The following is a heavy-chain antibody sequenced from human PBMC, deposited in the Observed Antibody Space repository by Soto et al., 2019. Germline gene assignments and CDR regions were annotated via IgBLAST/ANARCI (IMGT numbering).Heavy chain of an antibody. Sequence: GGSLRLSCAASGFTFSNAWMNWVRQAPGKGLEWVGRIKSKTDGGTTDYAAPVKGRFTISRDDSKNTLYLQMNSLKTEDTAVYYCTTEVVTQWTGAFDIWGQGTMVTVSS. J-gene: IGHJ3*02. CDR1: GFTFSNAW. CDR3: TTEVVTQWTGAFDI. D-gene: IGHD2-21*02. CDR2: IKSKTDGGTT. V-gene: IGHV3-15*07.